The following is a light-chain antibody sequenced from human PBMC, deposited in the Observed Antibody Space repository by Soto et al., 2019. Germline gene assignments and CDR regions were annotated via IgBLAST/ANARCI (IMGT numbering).Light chain of an antibody. CDR3: QQYNNWPPVT. Sequence: ETVMTQSPATLSLSPGETATLSCRASQSVSSLLAWYQQKPRQAPRLLIYDTSTRATGIPARFSGSGSGTEFTLTINSLQSEDFAVYYCQQYNNWPPVTFGQGTRLEIK. CDR1: QSVSSL. V-gene: IGKV3-15*01. J-gene: IGKJ5*01. CDR2: DTS.